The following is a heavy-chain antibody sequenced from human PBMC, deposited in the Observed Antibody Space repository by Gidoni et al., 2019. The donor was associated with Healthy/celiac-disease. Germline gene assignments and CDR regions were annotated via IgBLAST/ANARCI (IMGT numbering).Heavy chain of an antibody. CDR1: GFTCSSYA. V-gene: IGHV3-23*01. J-gene: IGHJ5*02. D-gene: IGHD5-18*01. CDR2: ISGSGGST. Sequence: EVQLLESGGGLVQPGGSLRLSCAASGFTCSSYAMSWGRQAPGKGLEWVSAISGSGGSTYYADSVKGRFTISRDNSKNTLYLQMNSLRAEDTAVYYCASQQLWLANWFDPWGQGTLVTVSS. CDR3: ASQQLWLANWFDP.